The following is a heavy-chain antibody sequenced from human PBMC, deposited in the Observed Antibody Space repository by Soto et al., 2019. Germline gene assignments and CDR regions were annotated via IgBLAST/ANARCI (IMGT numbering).Heavy chain of an antibody. Sequence: QVQLVESGGGVVQPGRSLRLSCAASGFTFSSYGMHWVRQAPGTGLEWVAVIWYDGSNENYADSVKGRFTISRDNSKNTLYLQMNSLRAEDTALYYCARDRRGSGWYDYFDYWGQGTLVTVSS. V-gene: IGHV3-33*01. CDR2: IWYDGSNE. CDR1: GFTFSSYG. J-gene: IGHJ4*02. CDR3: ARDRRGSGWYDYFDY. D-gene: IGHD6-19*01.